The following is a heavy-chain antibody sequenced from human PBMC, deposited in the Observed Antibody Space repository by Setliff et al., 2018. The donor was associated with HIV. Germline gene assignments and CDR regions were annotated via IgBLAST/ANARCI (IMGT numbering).Heavy chain of an antibody. CDR1: AGSIRSSTYY. J-gene: IGHJ3*02. CDR3: TRHRGPPWDAFDI. CDR2: IYYSGST. Sequence: SETLSLTCTVSAGSIRSSTYYWAWIRQPPGKGLEWIGTIYYSGSTYYNPSLKSRVTISVDTSKNQFSLKLNSVTASDTAMYYCTRHRGPPWDAFDIWGQGTMVTVSS. V-gene: IGHV4-39*01.